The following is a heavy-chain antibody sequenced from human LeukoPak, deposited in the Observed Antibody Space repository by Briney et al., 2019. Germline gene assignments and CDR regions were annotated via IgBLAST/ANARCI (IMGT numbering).Heavy chain of an antibody. CDR2: IKQDGSEK. CDR1: GFTFSSYA. J-gene: IGHJ4*02. CDR3: ATFYY. Sequence: GGSLRLSCAASGFTFSSYAMSWVRQAPGKGLEWVANIKQDGSEKYYVDSVKGRFAISRDNAKNSLYLQMNSLRAEDTAVYYCATFYYWGQGTLVTVSS. V-gene: IGHV3-7*01.